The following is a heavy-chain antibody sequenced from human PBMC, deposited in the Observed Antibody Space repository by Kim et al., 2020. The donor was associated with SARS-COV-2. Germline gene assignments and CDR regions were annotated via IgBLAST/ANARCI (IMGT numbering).Heavy chain of an antibody. V-gene: IGHV3-9*01. Sequence: ADSVKGRFTISRDNAKNSLHLQMNSLRVEDTALYYCAKVRGGDYYYYMDVWGKGTTVTVSS. J-gene: IGHJ6*03. CDR3: AKVRGGDYYYYMDV. D-gene: IGHD3-16*01.